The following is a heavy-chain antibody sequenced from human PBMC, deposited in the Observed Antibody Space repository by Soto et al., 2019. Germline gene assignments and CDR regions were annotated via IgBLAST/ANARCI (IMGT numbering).Heavy chain of an antibody. CDR3: ASDAGSYFSSGYYYYGTDV. Sequence: ASVKVSCKASGYTFTSYGISWVRQAPGQGLEWMGWVSAYNGNTNYAQKLQGRVTMTTDTSTSTAYMERRSLGSDDTAVDYCASDAGSYFSSGYYYYGTDVXG. CDR2: VSAYNGNT. D-gene: IGHD1-26*01. V-gene: IGHV1-18*01. CDR1: GYTFTSYG. J-gene: IGHJ6*01.